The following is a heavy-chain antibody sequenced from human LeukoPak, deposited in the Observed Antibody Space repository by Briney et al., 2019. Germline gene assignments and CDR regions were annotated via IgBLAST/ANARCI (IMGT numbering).Heavy chain of an antibody. CDR1: AFTFSEYS. J-gene: IGHJ4*02. CDR2: ITESGGTE. V-gene: IGHV3-11*01. Sequence: GGSLRLSCVGSAFTFSEYSMSWIRQAPGRELEWISSITESGGTEYYADSVKGRFSISRDNAKSALYLQMNSLRAEDTAVYYCARPPEGYSYGFYFGHWGQGAPVIVSS. CDR3: ARPPEGYSYGFYFGH. D-gene: IGHD5-18*01.